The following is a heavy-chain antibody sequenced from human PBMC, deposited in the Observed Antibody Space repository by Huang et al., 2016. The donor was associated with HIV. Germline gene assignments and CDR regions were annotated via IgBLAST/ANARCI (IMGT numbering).Heavy chain of an antibody. V-gene: IGHV1-8*02. CDR2: MNPNTGNT. Sequence: QVHLVQSGAEVKKPGASVKVSCKASGYTFTNYDINWVRQDPGRGLEWMGWMNPNTGNTGWAQSCQGRVTMTTKTSRTTDYMERTSLTSEDTAVYYCARSAYGDLDYWGLGTLVIVSS. CDR1: GYTFTNYD. J-gene: IGHJ4*02. CDR3: ARSAYGDLDY. D-gene: IGHD4-17*01.